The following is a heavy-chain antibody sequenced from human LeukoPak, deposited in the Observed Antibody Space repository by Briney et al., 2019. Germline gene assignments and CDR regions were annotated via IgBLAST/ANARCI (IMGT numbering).Heavy chain of an antibody. Sequence: EGSLRLSCAASGFTFSSHDMHWVRQPTGKGLEWVSGIGTAGDTHYPGSVKGRFAISRENAKNSLYLQMNSLRAGDTAVYYCARASSGLDYWGQGILVTVSS. J-gene: IGHJ4*02. CDR1: GFTFSSHD. CDR3: ARASSGLDY. CDR2: IGTAGDT. D-gene: IGHD3-22*01. V-gene: IGHV3-13*01.